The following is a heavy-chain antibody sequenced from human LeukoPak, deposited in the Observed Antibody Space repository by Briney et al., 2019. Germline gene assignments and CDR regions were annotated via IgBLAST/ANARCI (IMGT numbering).Heavy chain of an antibody. CDR1: GFTFSSYW. J-gene: IGHJ4*02. Sequence: GGSLRLSCAASGFTFSSYWMSWVRQAPGKGLEWVANIKQDGSEKYYVDSVKGRFTISGDNAKNSLYLQMNSLRAEDTAVYYCAREGSMVRGVLNYWGQGTLVTVSS. CDR2: IKQDGSEK. V-gene: IGHV3-7*01. CDR3: AREGSMVRGVLNY. D-gene: IGHD3-10*01.